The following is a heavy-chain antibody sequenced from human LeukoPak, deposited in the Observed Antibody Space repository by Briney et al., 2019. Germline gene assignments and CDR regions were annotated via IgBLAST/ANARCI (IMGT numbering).Heavy chain of an antibody. D-gene: IGHD7-27*01. V-gene: IGHV3-23*01. CDR1: GFTFSSYA. J-gene: IGHJ4*02. CDR3: VRDGSSWGNFDY. CDR2: ISGSCGST. Sequence: GGSLRLSCAASGFTFSSYAMSWVRQAPGKGLEWVSAISGSCGSTYYADSVKGRFTISRDNSKNTLYLQMNSLRAEDTAVYYCVRDGSSWGNFDYWGQGTLVSVSS.